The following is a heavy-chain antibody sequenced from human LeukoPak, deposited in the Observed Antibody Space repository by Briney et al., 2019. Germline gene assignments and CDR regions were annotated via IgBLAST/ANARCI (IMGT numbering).Heavy chain of an antibody. CDR1: GGSISSGTYY. D-gene: IGHD1-1*01. CDR2: IYTSEST. V-gene: IGHV4-61*02. Sequence: SQTLSLTCTVSGGSISSGTYYWNWIRQPAGKGLEWIGRIYTSESTNYNPSLKSRVTISEDTSKNQFSLKLNSVTAADTAVYFCARESRPYYYMDVWGKGTTVTVSS. CDR3: ARESRPYYYMDV. J-gene: IGHJ6*03.